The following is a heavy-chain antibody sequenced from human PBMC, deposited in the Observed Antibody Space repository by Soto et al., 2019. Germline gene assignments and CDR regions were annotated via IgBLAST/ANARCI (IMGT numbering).Heavy chain of an antibody. Sequence: PGGSLRLSCAASGFSFNFYVMTWVRQAPGKGLEWVSGMSGSGGHIYYADSVKGRFTVSRDNSNSTLYLEMNSLRAEDTAVYYCAKDLDDYSSAIDFWGQGTLVTVSS. J-gene: IGHJ4*02. CDR3: AKDLDDYSSAIDF. CDR1: GFSFNFYV. V-gene: IGHV3-23*01. CDR2: MSGSGGHI. D-gene: IGHD4-4*01.